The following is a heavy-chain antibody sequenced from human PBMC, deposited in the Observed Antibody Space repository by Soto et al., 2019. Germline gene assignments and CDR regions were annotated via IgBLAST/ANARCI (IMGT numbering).Heavy chain of an antibody. CDR1: GYTFTNYV. Sequence: VQLVQSGPEVKKPGASVKVSCTPSGYTFTNYVVNWVRQAPGQGLEWMGWISADSGDTKYAQKFQGRVTMTTDTSTRTDYMELRSLRFDDSADYYCERGGRYSSSSDLTYWGQGTLVTVSS. CDR3: ERGGRYSSSSDLTY. D-gene: IGHD6-6*01. CDR2: ISADSGDT. J-gene: IGHJ4*02. V-gene: IGHV1-18*04.